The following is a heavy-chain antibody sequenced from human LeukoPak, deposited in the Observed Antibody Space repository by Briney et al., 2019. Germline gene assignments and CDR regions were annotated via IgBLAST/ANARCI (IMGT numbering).Heavy chain of an antibody. CDR2: INHSGST. D-gene: IGHD3-3*01. Sequence: SEALSLTCAVYGGSFSVYYWSWIRQPPGKGLEWIGEINHSGSTNYSPSLKSRVTISVDTSKNQFSLKLSSVTAADTAVYYCARSPYDFWSGLRKWFDPWGQGTLVTVSS. V-gene: IGHV4-34*01. J-gene: IGHJ5*02. CDR3: ARSPYDFWSGLRKWFDP. CDR1: GGSFSVYY.